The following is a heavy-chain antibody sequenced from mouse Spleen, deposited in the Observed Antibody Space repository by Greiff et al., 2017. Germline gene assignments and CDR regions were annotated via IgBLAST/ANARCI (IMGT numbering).Heavy chain of an antibody. CDR3: ARLAGSLFDY. D-gene: IGHD3-3*01. CDR2: IYPGDGDT. V-gene: IGHV1-82*01. CDR1: GYAFSSSW. Sequence: VQVVESGPELVKPGASVKISCKASGYAFSSSWMNWVKQRPGKGLEWIGRIYPGDGDTNYNGKFKGKATLTADKSSSTAYMQLSSLTSEDSAVYFCARLAGSLFDYWGQGTTLTVSS. J-gene: IGHJ2*01.